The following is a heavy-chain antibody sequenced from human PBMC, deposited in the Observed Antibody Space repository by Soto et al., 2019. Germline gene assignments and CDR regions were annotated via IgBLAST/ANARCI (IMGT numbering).Heavy chain of an antibody. Sequence: SETLSLTCTVSGGSISSGGYYWSWIRQHPGKGLEWIGYIYYSGSTYYNPSLKSRVTISVDTSKNQFSLKLSSVTAADTAVYYCARDVGGVATKLDPYYYYGMDVWGQGTTVTVSS. CDR2: IYYSGST. D-gene: IGHD5-12*01. V-gene: IGHV4-31*03. CDR1: GGSISSGGYY. J-gene: IGHJ6*02. CDR3: ARDVGGVATKLDPYYYYGMDV.